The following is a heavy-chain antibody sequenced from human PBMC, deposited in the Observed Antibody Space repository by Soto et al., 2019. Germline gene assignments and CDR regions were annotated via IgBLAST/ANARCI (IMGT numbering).Heavy chain of an antibody. J-gene: IGHJ4*02. D-gene: IGHD3-22*01. CDR3: ARPRYSXGTSGYXPFDY. V-gene: IGHV4-39*01. CDR2: IYFSGSGTS. Sequence: SETLSLTCSVSGDFISNTTYYWAWVRQAPGKGLEWVGSIYFSGSGTSHYNPSLKSRVTISVDTSKNQFSLKLTSVTAADTAVYYCARPRYSXGTSGYXPFDYWGQGTLVTVSS. CDR1: GDFISNTTYY.